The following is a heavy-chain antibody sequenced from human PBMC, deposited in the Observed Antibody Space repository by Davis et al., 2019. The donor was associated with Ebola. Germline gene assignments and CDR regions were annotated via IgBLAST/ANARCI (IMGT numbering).Heavy chain of an antibody. J-gene: IGHJ6*02. CDR2: INPNSGGT. D-gene: IGHD3-10*01. CDR1: GYTFTGYY. V-gene: IGHV1-2*02. CDR3: ARVDYGSGSPYYYYYGMDV. Sequence: ASVKVSCKASGYTFTGYYMHWVRQAPGQGLEWMGWINPNSGGTNYAQKFQGRVTMTRDTSISTAYMELSRLRSDDTAVYYCARVDYGSGSPYYYYYGMDVWGQGTTVTVSS.